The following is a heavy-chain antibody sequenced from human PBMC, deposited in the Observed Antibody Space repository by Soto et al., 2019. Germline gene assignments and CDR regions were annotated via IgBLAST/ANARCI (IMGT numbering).Heavy chain of an antibody. CDR3: AKGGYYGSGSYYGDASDI. Sequence: GGSLRLSCAASGFTVTNNYMSWVRQAPGKGLEWVSDITGSGGSTYYADSVKGRFTISRDNSKNTLYLQMNSLRAEDTAVYYFAKGGYYGSGSYYGDASDIWGQGTMVTVSS. CDR2: ITGSGGST. D-gene: IGHD3-10*01. V-gene: IGHV3-23*01. J-gene: IGHJ3*02. CDR1: GFTVTNNY.